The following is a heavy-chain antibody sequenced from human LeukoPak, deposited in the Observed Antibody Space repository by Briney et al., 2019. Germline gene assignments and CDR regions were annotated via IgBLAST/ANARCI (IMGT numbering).Heavy chain of an antibody. CDR3: TRDPTSSWETAFDI. J-gene: IGHJ3*02. V-gene: IGHV3-21*01. CDR1: GFTFNTYS. Sequence: GGSLRLSCAASGFTFNTYSMNWVRQAPGKGLEWVSSISSGTSYIYYADSVKGRFTISRDNAKNSLYLQMNSLRAEDTAVYYCTRDPTSSWETAFDIWGQGTMVTVSS. CDR2: ISSGTSYI. D-gene: IGHD1-26*01.